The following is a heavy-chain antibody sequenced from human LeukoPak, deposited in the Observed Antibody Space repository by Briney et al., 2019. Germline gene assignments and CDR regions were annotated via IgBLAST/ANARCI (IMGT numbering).Heavy chain of an antibody. V-gene: IGHV1-46*01. CDR2: INPSGGST. CDR1: GYTFTSYY. D-gene: IGHD3-22*01. J-gene: IGHJ3*02. CDR3: ARTASDYYDKGAFDI. Sequence: GASVKVSCKASGYTFTSYYMHWVRQAPGQGLEWMGIINPSGGSTSYAQKFQGRVTMTRDTSTSTVYMELSSLRSEDTAVYYCARTASDYYDKGAFDIWGQGTMVTVSS.